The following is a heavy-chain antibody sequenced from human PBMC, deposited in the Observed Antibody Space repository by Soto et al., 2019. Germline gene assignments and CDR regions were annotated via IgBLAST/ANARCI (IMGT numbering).Heavy chain of an antibody. V-gene: IGHV3-30-3*01. CDR3: ARVDCSTTTCYYYGFDV. CDR2: ISYDGSDK. CDR1: GFDFRGYT. Sequence: PGGSLRLSCAASGFDFRGYTLHWVRQAPGKGLEWVAVISYDGSDKYYADSVKGRFTISRDNAKKTLYLQMNSLRFEDTAVYYCARVDCSTTTCYYYGFDVWGQWTTVTVSS. J-gene: IGHJ6*02. D-gene: IGHD2-2*01.